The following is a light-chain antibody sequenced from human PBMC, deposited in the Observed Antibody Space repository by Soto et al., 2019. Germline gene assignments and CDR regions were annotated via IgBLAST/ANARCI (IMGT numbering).Light chain of an antibody. CDR2: GGS. CDR3: GQFVSAPPRT. J-gene: IGKJ1*01. CDR1: QSVSSTF. Sequence: EIVLTQSPGTLSFSPGERATLSCRASQSVSSTFLAWYRQKPGQTPRLLIFGGSNRATGIPDRFSGSGSGTDFTLTITRLEPEDFAVYYCGQFVSAPPRTFGQGTKVDIK. V-gene: IGKV3-20*01.